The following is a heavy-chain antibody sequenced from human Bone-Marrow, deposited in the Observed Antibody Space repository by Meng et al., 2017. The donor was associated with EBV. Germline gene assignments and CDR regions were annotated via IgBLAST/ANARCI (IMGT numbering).Heavy chain of an antibody. Sequence: QVQLVQSGAGVKKPGASVKVSCKASGNTFTSYAMHWVRQAPGQRLEWMGWINAGNGNTKYSQKFQGRVTITRDTSASTAYMELSSLRSEDTAVYYCARGRREVTTYYWGQGTLVTVSS. CDR3: ARGRREVTTYY. D-gene: IGHD4-17*01. CDR2: INAGNGNT. V-gene: IGHV1-3*01. J-gene: IGHJ4*02. CDR1: GNTFTSYA.